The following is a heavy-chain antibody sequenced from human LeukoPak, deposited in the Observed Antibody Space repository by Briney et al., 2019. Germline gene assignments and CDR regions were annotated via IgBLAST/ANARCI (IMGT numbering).Heavy chain of an antibody. V-gene: IGHV3-43D*03. J-gene: IGHJ6*03. D-gene: IGHD6-6*01. CDR1: GFTFDDYA. CDR3: AKDGSSYSSSLVYYYYMDV. CDR2: ISWDGGST. Sequence: GGSLRLSCAASGFTFDDYAMHWVRQAPGKGLEWVSLISWDGGSTYYADSVKGRFTISRDNSKNSLYLQMNSLRTEDTALYYCAKDGSSYSSSLVYYYYMDVWGKGNTVTVSS.